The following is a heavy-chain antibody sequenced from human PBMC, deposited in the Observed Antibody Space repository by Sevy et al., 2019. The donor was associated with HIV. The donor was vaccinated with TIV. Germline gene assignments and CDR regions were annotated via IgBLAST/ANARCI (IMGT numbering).Heavy chain of an antibody. V-gene: IGHV3-23*01. CDR1: GFMFSNHA. D-gene: IGHD2-21*01. CDR3: AKDLLTVTGNFDY. J-gene: IGHJ4*02. CDR2: ISGRSGVTT. Sequence: GGSLRLSCAASGFMFSNHARSWVRQAPGKGLEWLSSISGRSGVTTYYANSVNGRFTISRDNSQNTLFLQLSRLRAEDTAIYYCAKDLLTVTGNFDYWGQGTLVTVSS.